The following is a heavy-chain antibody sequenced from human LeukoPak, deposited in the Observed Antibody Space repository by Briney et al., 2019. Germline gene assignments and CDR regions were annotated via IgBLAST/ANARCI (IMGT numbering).Heavy chain of an antibody. J-gene: IGHJ4*02. V-gene: IGHV5-10-1*01. CDR2: IDPSDSYT. CDR1: GYSFTSYW. Sequence: GESLRISCKGSGYSFTSYWISWVRQLPGKGLEWMGRIDPSDSYTNYCPSFQGHVTISADKSISTAYLQWSSLKASDTAMYYCARPSSSWYVLDYWGQGTLVTVSS. D-gene: IGHD6-13*01. CDR3: ARPSSSWYVLDY.